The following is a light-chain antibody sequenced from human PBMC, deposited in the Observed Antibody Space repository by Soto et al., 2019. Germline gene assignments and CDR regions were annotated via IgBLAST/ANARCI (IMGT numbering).Light chain of an antibody. CDR2: YDS. V-gene: IGLV3-21*04. CDR3: QVWDSSSDHVV. CDR1: NIGSKS. J-gene: IGLJ2*01. Sequence: SYELTQPPSVSVAPGKRARITCGGNNIGSKSVHWYQQKPGQAPVLVIYYDSDRPSGIPERFPGSNSGNTATLTISGVEAGDEAGYYCQVWDSSSDHVVFGGGTQLTVL.